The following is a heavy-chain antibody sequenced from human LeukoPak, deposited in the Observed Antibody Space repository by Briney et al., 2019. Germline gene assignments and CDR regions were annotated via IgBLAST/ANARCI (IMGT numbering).Heavy chain of an antibody. CDR1: GFTFSSYW. V-gene: IGHV3-7*01. CDR2: IKQDGSEK. CDR3: ARGLEWLPYYYYYYYMDV. Sequence: GGSLRLSCAASGFTFSSYWMSWVRQAPGKGLEWVANIKQDGSEKYYVDSVKGRFTISRDNAKNSLYLQMNSLRAEDTAVYYFARGLEWLPYYYYYYYMDVWGKGTTVTVSS. D-gene: IGHD3-3*01. J-gene: IGHJ6*03.